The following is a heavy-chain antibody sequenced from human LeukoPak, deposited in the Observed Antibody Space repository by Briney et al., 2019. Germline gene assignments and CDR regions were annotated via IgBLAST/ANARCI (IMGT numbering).Heavy chain of an antibody. J-gene: IGHJ4*02. CDR2: INHSGST. CDR1: GGSFSGYY. D-gene: IGHD5-24*01. Sequence: PSETLSLTCAVYGGSFSGYYWSWIRQPPGKGLEWIGEINHSGSTNYSPSLKSRVTISVDTSKNQFSLKLSSVTAADTAVYYCARGTPRWLQLVYWGQGTLVTVSS. V-gene: IGHV4-34*01. CDR3: ARGTPRWLQLVY.